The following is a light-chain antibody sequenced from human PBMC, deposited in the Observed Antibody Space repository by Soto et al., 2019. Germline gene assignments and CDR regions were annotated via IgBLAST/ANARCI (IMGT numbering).Light chain of an antibody. Sequence: DIQMTQSPSTLSASVGDRVTITCRASQSFSSWLAWYQQKPGKAPRLLIYKASSLESGVPARFSGSESGTEFTLTISSLQPDDVATYYCQPYKTYPWTFGQGTKVEIK. CDR2: KAS. J-gene: IGKJ1*01. CDR3: QPYKTYPWT. CDR1: QSFSSW. V-gene: IGKV1-5*03.